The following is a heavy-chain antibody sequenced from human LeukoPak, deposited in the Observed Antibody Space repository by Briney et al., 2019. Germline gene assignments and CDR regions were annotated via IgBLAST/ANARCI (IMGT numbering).Heavy chain of an antibody. D-gene: IGHD1-26*01. V-gene: IGHV1-2*02. CDR2: INPNSGGT. J-gene: IGHJ4*02. CDR1: GYTFTGYY. Sequence: ASVKVSCKASGYTFTGYYMHWVRQAPGQGLEWMGWINPNSGGTNYAQKFQGRVTMTRDTSISTAYMELSRLRSDDTAVYYCARRFSGSTFFLYWGQGTLVTVSS. CDR3: ARRFSGSTFFLY.